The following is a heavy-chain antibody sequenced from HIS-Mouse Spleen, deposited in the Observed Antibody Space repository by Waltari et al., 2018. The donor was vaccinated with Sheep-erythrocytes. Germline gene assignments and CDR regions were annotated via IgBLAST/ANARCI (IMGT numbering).Heavy chain of an antibody. V-gene: IGHV5-51*01. CDR2: IYPGDSDT. J-gene: IGHJ3*02. Sequence: EVQLVQSGAEVKKPGESLKISCKGSGYSFTSYWIGWVRQVPGKGLEWMGIIYPGDSDTRYSPSFQGQVTISADKSISTAYLQWSSLKASDTAMYYCARQYYYDSSGYAAHDAFDIWGQGTMVTVSS. D-gene: IGHD3-22*01. CDR1: GYSFTSYW. CDR3: ARQYYYDSSGYAAHDAFDI.